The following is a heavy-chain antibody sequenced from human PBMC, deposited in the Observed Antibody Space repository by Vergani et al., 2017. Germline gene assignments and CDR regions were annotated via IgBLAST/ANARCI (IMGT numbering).Heavy chain of an antibody. CDR3: ARENSRENDAFDI. V-gene: IGHV4-61*02. J-gene: IGHJ3*02. D-gene: IGHD6-13*01. CDR1: GGSISSGSYY. Sequence: QVQLQESGPGLVKPSQTLSLTCTVSGGSISSGSYYWSWIRQPAGKGLEWIGRIYTSGGTNYNPSLKSRGTISVDTSKNQFSLKLSSVTAADTAVYYCARENSRENDAFDIWGQGTMVTVSS. CDR2: IYTSGGT.